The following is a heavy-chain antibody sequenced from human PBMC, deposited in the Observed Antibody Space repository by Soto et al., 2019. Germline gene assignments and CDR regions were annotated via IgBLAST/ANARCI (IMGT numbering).Heavy chain of an antibody. CDR1: GDTFTDYY. D-gene: IGHD2-21*02. Sequence: QVQLVQSGAEVKKPGASVKVSCKASGDTFTDYYIHWVRQAPGQGLEWMGTVNPSGGHTTYAQHFLGRRTMARDTATRTLYMALTSLTSEDTAVYYCARGGHVVVVTAALDYWGQGTLVTVSS. J-gene: IGHJ4*02. CDR2: VNPSGGHT. CDR3: ARGGHVVVVTAALDY. V-gene: IGHV1-46*01.